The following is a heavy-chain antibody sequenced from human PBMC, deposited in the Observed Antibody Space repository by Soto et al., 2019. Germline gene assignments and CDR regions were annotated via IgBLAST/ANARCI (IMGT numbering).Heavy chain of an antibody. D-gene: IGHD5-12*01. CDR3: ATGAGYIYGY. Sequence: QVQLVESGGGVVQPGRSLRLSCAASGLTFSTYAMHWVRQGPGKGLEWVAVISYDGNNKYYADSVKGRFTISRDNSKNTLYLQVNSLRAEDTAVYYCATGAGYIYGYWGQGTLVTVSS. V-gene: IGHV3-30-3*01. J-gene: IGHJ4*02. CDR1: GLTFSTYA. CDR2: ISYDGNNK.